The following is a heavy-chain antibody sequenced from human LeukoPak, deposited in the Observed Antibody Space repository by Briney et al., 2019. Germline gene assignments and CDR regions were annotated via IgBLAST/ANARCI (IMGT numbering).Heavy chain of an antibody. CDR3: ARDSADLDYYGSGSYW. J-gene: IGHJ4*02. D-gene: IGHD3-10*01. CDR2: ISAYNGNT. V-gene: IGHV1-18*01. CDR1: GYTFTSYG. Sequence: ASVKVSCKASGYTFTSYGISWVRQAPGQGLERMGWISAYNGNTNYAQKLQGRVTMTTDTSTSTAYMELRGLRSDDTAVYYCARDSADLDYYGSGSYWWGQGTLVTVSS.